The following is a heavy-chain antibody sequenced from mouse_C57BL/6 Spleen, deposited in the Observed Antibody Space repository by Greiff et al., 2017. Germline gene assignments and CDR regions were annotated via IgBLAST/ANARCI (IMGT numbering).Heavy chain of an antibody. J-gene: IGHJ2*01. CDR1: GFNIKDYY. Sequence: VQLQQSGAELVRPGASVKLSCTASGFNIKDYYMHWVKQRPEQGLEWIGGIDPEDGDTEYAPKFQGKATMTADTSSNTAYLQLSSLTSEDTAVYYCTKATVVATNYFDYWGQGTTLTVSS. CDR2: IDPEDGDT. D-gene: IGHD1-1*01. CDR3: TKATVVATNYFDY. V-gene: IGHV14-1*01.